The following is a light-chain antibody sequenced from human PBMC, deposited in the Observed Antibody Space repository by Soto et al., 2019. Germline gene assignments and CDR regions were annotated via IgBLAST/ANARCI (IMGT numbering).Light chain of an antibody. V-gene: IGLV1-47*02. CDR3: SSWDGSLSGYV. J-gene: IGLJ1*01. CDR1: SSNIGSNY. CDR2: NNN. Sequence: QSVLTQPPSASGTPGQGVTISCSGSSSNIGSNYVYWYQQLPGTAPKLLIYNNNQRPSGGPDRFSASKSGTSASLAIRGLRSDDEADYYCSSWDGSLSGYVFGAGTKV.